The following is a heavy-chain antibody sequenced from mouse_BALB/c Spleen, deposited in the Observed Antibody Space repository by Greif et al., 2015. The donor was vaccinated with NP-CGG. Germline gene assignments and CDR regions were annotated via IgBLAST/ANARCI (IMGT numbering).Heavy chain of an antibody. CDR2: IAPGSGST. CDR3: ARSGTGSGYFDV. Sequence: DLVKPGASVKLSCKASGYTFTSYWINWIKQRPGQGLEWIGRIAPGSGSTYYNEMFKGKATLTVDTSSSTAYIQLSSLSSEDSAVYFCARSGTGSGYFDVWGAGTTVTVSS. D-gene: IGHD4-1*01. J-gene: IGHJ1*01. V-gene: IGHV1S41*01. CDR1: GYTFTSYW.